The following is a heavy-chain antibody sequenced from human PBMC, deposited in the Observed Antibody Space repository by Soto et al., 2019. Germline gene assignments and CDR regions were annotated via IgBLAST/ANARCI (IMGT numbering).Heavy chain of an antibody. CDR1: TFTFTKYW. V-gene: IGHV3-74*01. CDR2: IRGDGSET. J-gene: IGHJ4*02. D-gene: IGHD5-12*01. CDR3: ARDGGSHDIDLAY. Sequence: EVQIMESGGGVVQPGGSLRLYCAASTFTFTKYWTHWVSKAPGKGLVWVSCIRGDGSETNYAGSVKGRFTLSRDNAKSTVYLQMNSLTPDDTAMYYCARDGGSHDIDLAYCGQGTLVTVSS.